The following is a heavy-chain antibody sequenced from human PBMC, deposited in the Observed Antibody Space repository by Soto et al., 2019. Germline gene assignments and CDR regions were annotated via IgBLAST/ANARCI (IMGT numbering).Heavy chain of an antibody. CDR1: GYTFTDYY. CDR3: ATLFIEDQLGLYGERS. D-gene: IGHD2-2*01. CDR2: VDPEDGET. Sequence: ASVKVSCKVSGYTFTDYYMHWVQQAPGKGLEWMGLVDPEDGETIYAEKFQGRVTITADTSTDTAYMELSSLRSEDTAVYYCATLFIEDQLGLYGERSWGQGTLVTVSS. V-gene: IGHV1-69-2*01. J-gene: IGHJ4*02.